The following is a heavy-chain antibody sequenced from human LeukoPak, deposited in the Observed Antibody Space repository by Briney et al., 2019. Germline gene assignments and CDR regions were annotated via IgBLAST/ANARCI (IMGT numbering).Heavy chain of an antibody. J-gene: IGHJ4*02. CDR3: AKVYSSSWYLSDY. D-gene: IGHD6-13*01. Sequence: PGGSLRLSCAASGFTFSSYAMTWVRQAPGKGLEWVSSISSSDFSTYYADSVKGRFTISRDNSKNTLYLQMNSLRAEDTALYYCAKVYSSSWYLSDYWGQGTLVTVSS. CDR1: GFTFSSYA. V-gene: IGHV3-23*01. CDR2: ISSSDFST.